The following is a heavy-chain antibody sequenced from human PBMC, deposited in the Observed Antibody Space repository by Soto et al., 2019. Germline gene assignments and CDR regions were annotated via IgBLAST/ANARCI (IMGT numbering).Heavy chain of an antibody. CDR3: STRAYDTNGYYRFDP. Sequence: SETLSLTCAVYGGSFSGHSWTWIRQSPGKGLEWIGDINHSGGVNYSPSLKSRATISLDTSKNQFSLTLSAVTAADTAMYYCSTRAYDTNGYYRFDPWGQGTLVTVSS. D-gene: IGHD3-22*01. V-gene: IGHV4-34*01. CDR1: GGSFSGHS. CDR2: INHSGGV. J-gene: IGHJ5*01.